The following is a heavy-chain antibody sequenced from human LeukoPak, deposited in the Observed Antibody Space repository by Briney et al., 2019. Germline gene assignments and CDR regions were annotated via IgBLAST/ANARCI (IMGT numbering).Heavy chain of an antibody. J-gene: IGHJ4*02. V-gene: IGHV3-23*01. Sequence: GGSLRLSRAASGFTFSSYAMSRVRQAPGKGLEWVSAISGSGGSTYYADSVKGRFTISRDNSKNTLYLQMNGLRAEDTAVYYCAKAPVLRFLEWLLGYFDYWGQGTLVTVSS. CDR3: AKAPVLRFLEWLLGYFDY. CDR1: GFTFSSYA. CDR2: ISGSGGST. D-gene: IGHD3-3*01.